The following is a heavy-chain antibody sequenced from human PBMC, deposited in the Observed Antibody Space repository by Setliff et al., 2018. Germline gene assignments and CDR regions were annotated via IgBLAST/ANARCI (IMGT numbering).Heavy chain of an antibody. V-gene: IGHV3-21*05. CDR1: GFTFSGYS. J-gene: IGHJ4*02. Sequence: PGGSLRLSCEASGFTFSGYSMNWVRQAPGKGLEWVSYISSSSSYIYYADSVKGRFTISRDNAKNSLYLQMNSLRAEDTAVYYCARDRDGYNIFDYRGQGTLVTVSS. D-gene: IGHD5-12*01. CDR3: ARDRDGYNIFDY. CDR2: ISSSSSYI.